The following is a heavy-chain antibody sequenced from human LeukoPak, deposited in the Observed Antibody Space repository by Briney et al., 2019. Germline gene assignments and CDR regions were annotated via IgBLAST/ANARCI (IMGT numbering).Heavy chain of an antibody. V-gene: IGHV3-20*04. J-gene: IGHJ5*02. D-gene: IGHD3-22*01. Sequence: GSLRLSCAASGFTFDYYGMSWVRQAPGKWLEWVSGINWNGGRTGYADSVKGRFTNSRDNAKNSLYLQMNSLRAEDTAVYYWTRPSILAYDSSGYRYNWFDTWGQGTLVTVSS. CDR3: TRPSILAYDSSGYRYNWFDT. CDR2: INWNGGRT. CDR1: GFTFDYYG.